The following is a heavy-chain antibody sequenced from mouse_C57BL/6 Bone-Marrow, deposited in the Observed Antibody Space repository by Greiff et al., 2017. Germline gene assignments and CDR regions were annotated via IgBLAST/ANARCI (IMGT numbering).Heavy chain of an antibody. D-gene: IGHD3-3*01. V-gene: IGHV1-26*01. CDR3: ARRGYRKARDFDV. CDR2: IYPNNGGT. J-gene: IGHJ1*03. Sequence: EVQLQQPGPELVKPGASVKISCKASGYTFTNYYMNWVKQSHGKSLEWIGDIYPNNGGTNYNQKFKGKATLTVDTSSSTAYMRLSSLTSEDSAVYDCARRGYRKARDFDVWGTGTTVTVAS. CDR1: GYTFTNYY.